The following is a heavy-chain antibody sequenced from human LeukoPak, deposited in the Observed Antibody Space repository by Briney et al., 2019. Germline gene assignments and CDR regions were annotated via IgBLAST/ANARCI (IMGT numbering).Heavy chain of an antibody. D-gene: IGHD3-3*01. CDR1: NYTFTTYG. V-gene: IGHV1-8*03. J-gene: IGHJ4*02. CDR3: ARGRSGRRFLADY. Sequence: ASVKVSCKASNYTFTTYGITWVRQAPGQGLEWMGWMNPITGNTGYAPKFQGRVTITRDTSINTAYMDLAYLSSEDTAVYYCARGRSGRRFLADYWGQGTLVTVSS. CDR2: MNPITGNT.